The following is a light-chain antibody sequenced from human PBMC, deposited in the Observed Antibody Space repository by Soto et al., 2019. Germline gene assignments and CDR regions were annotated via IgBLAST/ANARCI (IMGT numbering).Light chain of an antibody. CDR2: DAS. V-gene: IGKV3-20*01. J-gene: IGKJ1*01. Sequence: EIVLAPSPGTLSLSPGERATLFCWASQSISSNYVAWYQQKPGQAPKLLIYDASSRATGIPNRFSGSGSGTDFTLTISRLEPEDFAVFYCQQYGDSPTFGQGTKVDIK. CDR1: QSISSNY. CDR3: QQYGDSPT.